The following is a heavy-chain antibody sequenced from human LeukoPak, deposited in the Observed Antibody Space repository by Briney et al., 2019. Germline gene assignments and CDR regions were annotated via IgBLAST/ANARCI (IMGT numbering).Heavy chain of an antibody. D-gene: IGHD3-22*01. CDR2: IYYSGST. CDR1: GGSISSSSYY. Sequence: SETLSLTCTVSGGSISSSSYYWGWIRQPPGKGLEWIGSIYYSGSTYYNPSLKSRVTISVDTSKNQFSLKLSSVTAADTAVYYCARDVTTEKAFDIWGQGTMVTVSS. V-gene: IGHV4-39*07. J-gene: IGHJ3*02. CDR3: ARDVTTEKAFDI.